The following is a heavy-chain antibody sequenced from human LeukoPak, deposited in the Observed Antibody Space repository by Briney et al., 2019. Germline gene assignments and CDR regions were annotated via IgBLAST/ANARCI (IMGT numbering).Heavy chain of an antibody. CDR3: APLDFWVPST. V-gene: IGHV1-24*01. CDR1: GYTLNELS. D-gene: IGHD3-3*01. CDR2: FDPEYGET. Sequence: GASVKVSCKVSGYTLNELSIHWVRQAAGKGLEWMGGFDPEYGETVYEQKFQGRVTMAEDTSTDTAYMELSSLRSEDTAVYYCAPLDFWVPSTWGQGTLVTVSS. J-gene: IGHJ5*02.